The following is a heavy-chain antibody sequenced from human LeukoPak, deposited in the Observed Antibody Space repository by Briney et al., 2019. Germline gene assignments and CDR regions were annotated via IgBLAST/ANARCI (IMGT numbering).Heavy chain of an antibody. D-gene: IGHD2-21*02. CDR1: GFTFSNYW. CDR2: ISGSGGGT. V-gene: IGHV3-23*01. J-gene: IGHJ4*02. CDR3: AKPAYCGGDCSTFYFDY. Sequence: GGSLRLSCAASGFTFSNYWVHWVRQAPGKGLEWVSTISGSGGGTYYADSVKGRFTISRDNSKNTLYLQMNSLRAEDTAVYYCAKPAYCGGDCSTFYFDYWGQGALVTVSS.